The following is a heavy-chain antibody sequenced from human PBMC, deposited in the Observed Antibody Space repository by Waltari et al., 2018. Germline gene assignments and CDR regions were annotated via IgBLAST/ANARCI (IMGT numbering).Heavy chain of an antibody. J-gene: IGHJ6*02. D-gene: IGHD3-22*01. CDR1: DFTCSSDA. Sequence: QVPLVESGGGVVEPGSSLRLSCAASDFTCSSDAMHWVRQAPGKGLEWVAVISYNARNIYYVDSVKGRFTISRDNSKKTLYLQMNSLRAEDTAVYYCARDYCDRTNCHGMDVWGQGTTVIVSS. V-gene: IGHV3-30*04. CDR2: ISYNARNI. CDR3: ARDYCDRTNCHGMDV.